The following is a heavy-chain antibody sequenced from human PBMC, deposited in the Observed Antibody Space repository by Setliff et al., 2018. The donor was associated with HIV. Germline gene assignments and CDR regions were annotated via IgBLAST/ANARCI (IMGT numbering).Heavy chain of an antibody. V-gene: IGHV1-8*01. CDR1: ATFTNVD. Sequence: VASVKVSCKASATFTNVDIHWLRRATGQGLAWMGWMNPNSGVSGYGQKLQGRVTMTRDTSISTAYMELSSLTSEDTAVYYCARGKGVGGVIITGGLDVWGKGTTVTVS. J-gene: IGHJ6*03. CDR3: ARGKGVGGVIITGGLDV. CDR2: MNPNSGVS. D-gene: IGHD3-10*01.